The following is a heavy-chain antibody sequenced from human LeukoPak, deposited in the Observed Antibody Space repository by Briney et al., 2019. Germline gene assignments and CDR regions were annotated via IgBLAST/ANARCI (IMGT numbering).Heavy chain of an antibody. Sequence: TSETLSLTCAVSGGSINSNFYYWGWIRQPPGKGLEWMGSIYYTGSPYYNPSLQSRVTISVDTSKNQFSLKLTSVTAADTAVYYCARHGSPHLYSDFWTGSNWFDPWGQGTLVTVSS. CDR3: ARHGSPHLYSDFWTGSNWFDP. CDR1: GGSINSNFYY. V-gene: IGHV4-39*01. D-gene: IGHD3-3*01. CDR2: IYYTGSP. J-gene: IGHJ5*02.